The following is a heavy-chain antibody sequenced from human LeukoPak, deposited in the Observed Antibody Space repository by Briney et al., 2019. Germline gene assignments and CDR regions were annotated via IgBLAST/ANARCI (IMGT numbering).Heavy chain of an antibody. Sequence: ASVKVSCKASGYTFTSHFMHWVRQAPGQGLEWMGIINPSGGSTSYAQKFQGRVTMTRDMSTSTVYMGLSSLRSEDTAVYYCARRAGDYSHPYDYWGQGILVTVSS. CDR1: GYTFTSHF. V-gene: IGHV1-46*01. J-gene: IGHJ4*02. D-gene: IGHD3-22*01. CDR2: INPSGGST. CDR3: ARRAGDYSHPYDY.